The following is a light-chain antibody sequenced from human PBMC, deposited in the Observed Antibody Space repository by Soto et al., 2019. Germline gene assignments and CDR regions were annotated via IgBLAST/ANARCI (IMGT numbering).Light chain of an antibody. Sequence: EIVMTQSPATLSVSPGERATLSCRASQGISTNLAWYQQKPGQPPKVLIYWASTRESGVPDRFSGSGSGTDFTLTISSLQAEDVAVYYCQHYYSSPLTFGGGTKVDI. CDR3: QHYYSSPLT. V-gene: IGKV3-15*01. J-gene: IGKJ4*01. CDR1: QGISTN. CDR2: WAS.